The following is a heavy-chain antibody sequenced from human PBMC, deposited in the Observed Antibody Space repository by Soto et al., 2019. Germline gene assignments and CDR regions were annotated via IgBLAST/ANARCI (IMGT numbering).Heavy chain of an antibody. CDR3: ARGGGVYYFDF. J-gene: IGHJ4*02. CDR2: VSSTGST. CDR1: GASITQYY. D-gene: IGHD2-8*02. Sequence: PSETLSLTCTVSGASITQYYWNWIRQSPGKGLEWIVSVSSTGSTVYNPSLTSRVTVSLDTSKNQFSLTLNSVTAADTAVYYCARGGGVYYFDFSGPGTLVTVFS. V-gene: IGHV4-59*01.